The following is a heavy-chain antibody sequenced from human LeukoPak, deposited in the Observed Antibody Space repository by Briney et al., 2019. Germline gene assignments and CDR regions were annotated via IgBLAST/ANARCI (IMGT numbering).Heavy chain of an antibody. CDR3: ARRITIMESFDY. J-gene: IGHJ4*02. V-gene: IGHV4-38-2*02. D-gene: IGHD3-3*01. CDR1: GSSISGSF. Sequence: PSETLSLTCTVSGSSISGSFWGWIRQPPGKGLEYIGSIYHSGITYYNPSLRGRVTMSVDTSENQFSLKLSSVTAADTAVYYCARRITIMESFDYWGQGTLVTGSS. CDR2: IYHSGIT.